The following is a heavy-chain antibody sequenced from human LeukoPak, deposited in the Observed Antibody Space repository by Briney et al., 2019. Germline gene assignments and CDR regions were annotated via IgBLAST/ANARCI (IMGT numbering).Heavy chain of an antibody. CDR2: IYTSGST. CDR1: GGSISSGSYY. J-gene: IGHJ5*02. V-gene: IGHV4-61*02. D-gene: IGHD3-22*01. CDR3: ARDSMYYYDSSGYSNWFDP. Sequence: PSETLSLTCTVSGGSISSGSYYWSWIRQPAGKGLEWIGRIYTSGSTNYNSSLKSRVTISVDTSKTQFSLKLSSVTAADTAVYYCARDSMYYYDSSGYSNWFDPWGQGTLVTVSS.